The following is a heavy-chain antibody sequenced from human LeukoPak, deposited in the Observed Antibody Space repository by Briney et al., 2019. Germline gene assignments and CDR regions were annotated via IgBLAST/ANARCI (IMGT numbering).Heavy chain of an antibody. V-gene: IGHV1-2*02. J-gene: IGHJ4*02. D-gene: IGHD6-19*01. CDR2: INPNSGGT. Sequence: ASVKVSCKASGYTFTGCYMHWVRQAPGQGLEWMGWINPNSGGTNYAQKFQGRVTMTRDTSISTAYMELSRLRSDDTAVYYCARGRPVAGIRYFDYWGQGTLVTVSS. CDR3: ARGRPVAGIRYFDY. CDR1: GYTFTGCY.